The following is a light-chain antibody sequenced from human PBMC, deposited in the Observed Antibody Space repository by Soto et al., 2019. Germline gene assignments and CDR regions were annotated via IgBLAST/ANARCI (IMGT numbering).Light chain of an antibody. CDR2: GAS. Sequence: EIVLTQSPGTLSLSPGERATLSCRASQSISSSYLAWYQQKPSQAPRLLIYGASSRATGIPDRFSGSGSGTDFTLTISRLEPEDFAVYYCQQYDNSPYTFGQGTKLEIK. J-gene: IGKJ2*01. V-gene: IGKV3-20*01. CDR3: QQYDNSPYT. CDR1: QSISSSY.